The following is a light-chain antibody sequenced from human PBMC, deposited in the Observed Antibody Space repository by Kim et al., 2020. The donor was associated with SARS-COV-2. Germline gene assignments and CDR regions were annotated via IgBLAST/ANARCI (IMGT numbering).Light chain of an antibody. CDR2: RNN. V-gene: IGLV10-54*01. CDR3: SSWDRSLRVWV. J-gene: IGLJ3*02. CDR1: KDNIAFEG. Sequence: QAGLTQPPSVSKDLRQTATLTCTGNKDNIAFEGAAWLQQYQGHPPKLLFFRNNTRPSRISQRLSVARSGNTASLTITALRPEDEANYYCSSWDRSLRVWVFGGGTKLTVL.